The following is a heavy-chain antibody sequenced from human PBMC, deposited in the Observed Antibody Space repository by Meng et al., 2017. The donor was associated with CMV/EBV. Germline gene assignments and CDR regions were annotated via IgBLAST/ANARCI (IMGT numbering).Heavy chain of an antibody. CDR1: GFTFSNAW. D-gene: IGHD2-2*01. Sequence: GESLKISCAASGFTFSNAWMSWVRQAPGKGLEWVGRIKSKTDGGTTDYAAPVKGRFTISRDDSKNTLYLQMNSLKTGDTAVYYCTSELGYCSSTSCYVDYWGQGTLVTVSS. CDR2: IKSKTDGGTT. J-gene: IGHJ4*02. CDR3: TSELGYCSSTSCYVDY. V-gene: IGHV3-15*01.